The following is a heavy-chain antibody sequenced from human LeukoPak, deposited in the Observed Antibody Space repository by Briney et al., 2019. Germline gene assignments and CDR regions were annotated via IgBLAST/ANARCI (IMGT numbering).Heavy chain of an antibody. D-gene: IGHD2-2*01. CDR2: IYAPENT. V-gene: IGHV4-61*02. J-gene: IGHJ4*02. CDR1: GGSISSDSYY. CDR3: ARGFHQYCSSSACYGPSDY. Sequence: SETLSLTCTVSGGSISSDSYYWNWIRQPAGRGLEWIGRIYAPENTNYNPSLKSRVTISVDTSKNQFSLKLSSVTAADTAVYYSARGFHQYCSSSACYGPSDYWGQGTLVTVSS.